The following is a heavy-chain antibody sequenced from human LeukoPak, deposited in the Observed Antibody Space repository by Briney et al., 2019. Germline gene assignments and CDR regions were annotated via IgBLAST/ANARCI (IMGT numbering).Heavy chain of an antibody. Sequence: ASVTVSCMASGGTFISYAISWVRQAPGQGREWMGRIIPILGIANYAQKFQGRVTLTADKSTSTAYMEVSSTGPEDNAVYYRARVGSAYRSSHFDYWGQGTLVTVSS. CDR3: ARVGSAYRSSHFDY. CDR1: GGTFISYA. J-gene: IGHJ4*02. V-gene: IGHV1-69*04. D-gene: IGHD6-13*01. CDR2: IIPILGIA.